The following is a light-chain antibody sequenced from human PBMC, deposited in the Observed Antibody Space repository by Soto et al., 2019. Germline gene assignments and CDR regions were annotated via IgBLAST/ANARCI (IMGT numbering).Light chain of an antibody. CDR2: RNN. V-gene: IGLV1-47*01. Sequence: QSVLTQPPSASGTPGQRVTIFCSGRSSNIGSNYVYWYQQLPGTAPKLLIYRNNQRPSGVPDRFSGSKSGTSASLAISGLRSEDEADYYCAAWDDSLSGPDVFGTGTKVTVL. J-gene: IGLJ1*01. CDR1: SSNIGSNY. CDR3: AAWDDSLSGPDV.